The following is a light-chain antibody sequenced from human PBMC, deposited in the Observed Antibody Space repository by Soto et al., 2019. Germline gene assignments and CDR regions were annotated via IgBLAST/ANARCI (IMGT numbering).Light chain of an antibody. V-gene: IGKV3-11*01. CDR3: QQRYNGLT. CDR2: DAS. CDR1: QSVSIY. J-gene: IGKJ4*01. Sequence: EIVLTQSPATLSLSPGERATLSCRASQSVSIYLAWYQQKPGQAPRLLIYDASNRATGIPARFSGSGSGTDFTLTISSLEPEDFAIYYCQQRYNGLTFGGGTKVEIK.